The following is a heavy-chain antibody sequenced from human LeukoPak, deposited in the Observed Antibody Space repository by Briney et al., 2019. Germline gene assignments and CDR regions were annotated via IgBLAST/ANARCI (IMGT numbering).Heavy chain of an antibody. Sequence: PGGSLRLSCVGSGFSLSDYWMHWVRQTPGKGLMWVSRITSDGSTTWYADSVKGRFTVSRDNAKNTLFLEMNSLRDEDTAVYYCARDGGSSWYGAFDIWGQGTMVTVSS. V-gene: IGHV3-74*01. J-gene: IGHJ3*02. D-gene: IGHD6-13*01. CDR2: ITSDGSTT. CDR3: ARDGGSSWYGAFDI. CDR1: GFSLSDYW.